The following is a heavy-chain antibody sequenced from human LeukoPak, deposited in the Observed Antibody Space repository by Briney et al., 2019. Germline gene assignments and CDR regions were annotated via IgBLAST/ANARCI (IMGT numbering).Heavy chain of an antibody. J-gene: IGHJ4*02. CDR1: GFTFSSYG. Sequence: GGSLRLSCAASGFTFSSYGMHWVRQAPGKGLEWVSYISSRSTTIYYADHAKGRFTISRDNAKNSLYLQMNSLRDEDTAIYYCARDGRFGELLNFDYWGQGTLVTVSS. CDR3: ARDGRFGELLNFDY. CDR2: ISSRSTTI. D-gene: IGHD3-10*01. V-gene: IGHV3-48*02.